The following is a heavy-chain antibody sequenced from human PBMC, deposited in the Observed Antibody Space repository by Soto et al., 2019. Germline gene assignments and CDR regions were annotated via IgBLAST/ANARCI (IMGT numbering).Heavy chain of an antibody. CDR2: LGSAGDT. J-gene: IGHJ6*02. CDR3: VRGDAGYFDYGMDV. Sequence: GSLRLSCAASGFMFSGYDMHWVRQATGKGLEWVSTLGSAGDTYYPGSVKGRFTISRANAKNSLYLQMNSRRAGDTAVYYCVRGDAGYFDYGMDVWGQGTTVTVSS. V-gene: IGHV3-13*01. D-gene: IGHD2-21*02. CDR1: GFMFSGYD.